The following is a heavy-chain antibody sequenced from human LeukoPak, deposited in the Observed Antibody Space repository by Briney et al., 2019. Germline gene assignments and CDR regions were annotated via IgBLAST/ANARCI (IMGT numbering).Heavy chain of an antibody. CDR2: IKQDGSEK. J-gene: IGHJ4*02. V-gene: IGHV3-7*01. CDR3: ARDSPYYFDY. CDR1: GFTFSSYW. Sequence: GGSLRLSWAAAGFTFSSYWMSWVRQAPGKGLEWVANIKQDGSEKYCVDSVKDRFTISRDNAKNSLYLQMNSLRAEDTAVYYCARDSPYYFDYWGQGTLVTVSS.